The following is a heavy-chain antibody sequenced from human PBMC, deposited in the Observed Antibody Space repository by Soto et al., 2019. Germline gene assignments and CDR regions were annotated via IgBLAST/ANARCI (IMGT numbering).Heavy chain of an antibody. D-gene: IGHD3-3*01. CDR3: AKLRATYYDFWSGYYQNLYFDY. CDR2: ISGSGGST. CDR1: GFTFSSYA. V-gene: IGHV3-23*01. Sequence: GGSLRLSCAASGFTFSSYAMSWVRQAPGKGLEWVSAISGSGGSTYYADSVKGRFTISRDNSKNTLYLQMNSLRAEDTAVYYCAKLRATYYDFWSGYYQNLYFDYWGQGTLVTVSS. J-gene: IGHJ4*02.